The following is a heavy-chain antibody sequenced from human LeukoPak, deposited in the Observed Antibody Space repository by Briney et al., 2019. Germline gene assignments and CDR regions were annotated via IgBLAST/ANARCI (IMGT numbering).Heavy chain of an antibody. J-gene: IGHJ4*02. V-gene: IGHV3-23*01. Sequence: GGSLRLSCAASGFTFSSYAMSWVRQAPGKRLEWVSAISGSGGSTYYADSVKGRFTISRDNSKNTLYLQMNSLRAEDTAVYYCAKAYSSSWYYFDYWGQGTLVTVSS. D-gene: IGHD6-13*01. CDR1: GFTFSSYA. CDR2: ISGSGGST. CDR3: AKAYSSSWYYFDY.